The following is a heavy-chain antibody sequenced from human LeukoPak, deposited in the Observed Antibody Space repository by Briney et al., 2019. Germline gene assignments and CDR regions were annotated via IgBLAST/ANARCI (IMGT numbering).Heavy chain of an antibody. CDR1: GGTFSSYA. Sequence: SSVKVSCKASGGTFSSYAISWVRQAPGQGLEWMGRIIPIFGTANYQEKFQGRVTITTDESTSTAYMELSSLRSEDTAVYYCARHPNYDFWSGYFLRWGQGTLVTVSS. J-gene: IGHJ4*02. D-gene: IGHD3-3*01. CDR2: IIPIFGTA. CDR3: ARHPNYDFWSGYFLR. V-gene: IGHV1-69*05.